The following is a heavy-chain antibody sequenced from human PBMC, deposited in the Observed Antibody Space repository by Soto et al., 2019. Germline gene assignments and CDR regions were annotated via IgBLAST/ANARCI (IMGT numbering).Heavy chain of an antibody. CDR3: AKDSWAIFGVPAGEYYAMDV. Sequence: GGSLRLSCVASGFTFENYAMSWVRQAPGKGLEWVSAISGSGGTTYYSDSVKGRFTISRGNSKNTVYLQMNDLRVEDAAEYFCAKDSWAIFGVPAGEYYAMDVWGQGTTVTVSS. CDR1: GFTFENYA. J-gene: IGHJ6*02. D-gene: IGHD3-3*01. V-gene: IGHV3-23*01. CDR2: ISGSGGTT.